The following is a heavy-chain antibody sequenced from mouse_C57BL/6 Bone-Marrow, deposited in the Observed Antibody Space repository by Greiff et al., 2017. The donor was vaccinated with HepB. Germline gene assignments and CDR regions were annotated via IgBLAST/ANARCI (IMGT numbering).Heavy chain of an antibody. J-gene: IGHJ2*01. Sequence: QVQLQQSGAELVRPGASVKMSCKASGYTFTSYSMHWVKQRPGQGLEWIGYINPSSGYTKYNQKFKDKATLTADKSSSTAYMQLSSLTSEDSAVYYGAREYGSSLDYWGQGTTLTVSS. CDR1: GYTFTSYS. CDR2: INPSSGYT. D-gene: IGHD1-1*01. V-gene: IGHV1-4*01. CDR3: AREYGSSLDY.